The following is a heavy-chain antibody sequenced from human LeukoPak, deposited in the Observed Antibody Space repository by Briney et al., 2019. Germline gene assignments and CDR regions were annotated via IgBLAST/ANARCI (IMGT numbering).Heavy chain of an antibody. Sequence: GASVKVSCKSSGYTFTGYYMHWVRQPPGQGLEWMGWINPNSGGTNYAQKFQGRVTMTRDTSISTAFMELSRLRSDDTAVYYCARNTATDLYYFDYWGQGTLVTVSS. CDR3: ARNTATDLYYFDY. D-gene: IGHD5-18*01. V-gene: IGHV1-2*02. CDR2: INPNSGGT. CDR1: GYTFTGYY. J-gene: IGHJ4*02.